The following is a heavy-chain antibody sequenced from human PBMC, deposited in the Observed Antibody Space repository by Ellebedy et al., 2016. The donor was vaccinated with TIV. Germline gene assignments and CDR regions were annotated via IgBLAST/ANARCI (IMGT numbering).Heavy chain of an antibody. V-gene: IGHV3-74*01. CDR3: ARDWCSGGSCYYYGMDV. D-gene: IGHD2-15*01. CDR1: GFTFSSYW. Sequence: GESLKISXAASGFTFSSYWMHWVRQAPGKGLVRVSRINSDGSSTSYADSVKGRFTISRDNAKNSLYLQMNSLRDEDTAVYYCARDWCSGGSCYYYGMDVWGQGTTVTVSS. CDR2: INSDGSST. J-gene: IGHJ6*02.